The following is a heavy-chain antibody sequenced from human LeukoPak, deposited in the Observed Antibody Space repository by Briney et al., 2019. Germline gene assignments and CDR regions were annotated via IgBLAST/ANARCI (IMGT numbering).Heavy chain of an antibody. CDR3: ARRDSSGYYYFDY. J-gene: IGHJ4*02. CDR1: GYKFTNYW. Sequence: GESLKISCRGSGYKFTNYWIGWVRQMPGKGLEYMGMVYPGDSDTRYSPSFQGQVTISADKSISTAYLQWSSLKASDTAMYYCARRDSSGYYYFDYWGQGTLVTVSS. V-gene: IGHV5-51*01. D-gene: IGHD3-22*01. CDR2: VYPGDSDT.